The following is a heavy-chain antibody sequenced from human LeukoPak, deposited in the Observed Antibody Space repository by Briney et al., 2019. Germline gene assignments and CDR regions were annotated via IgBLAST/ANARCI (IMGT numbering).Heavy chain of an antibody. CDR2: ISAYNGNT. CDR3: GIVLMDHAHPSMDV. CDR1: GYTFTSYG. V-gene: IGHV1-18*01. J-gene: IGHJ6*02. D-gene: IGHD2-8*01. Sequence: GASVKVSCKASGYTFTSYGISWVRQAPGQGLEWMGWISAYNGNTNYAQKLQGRVTMTTDTSTSTAYMELSSLRSEDTAVYYCGIVLMDHAHPSMDVWGQGTTVTVSS.